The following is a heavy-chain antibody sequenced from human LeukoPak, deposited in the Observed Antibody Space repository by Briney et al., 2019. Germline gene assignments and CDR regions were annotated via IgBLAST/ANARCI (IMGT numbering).Heavy chain of an antibody. D-gene: IGHD2-2*01. J-gene: IGHJ6*02. CDR2: INHSGST. CDR3: ARIDEDIVVVPAAMRKNYYYGMDV. Sequence: SETLSLTCAVYGGSFSGYYWSWIRQPPGKGLEWIGEINHSGSTNYNPSLKSRVTISVDTSKNQFSLKLGSVTAADTAVYYCARIDEDIVVVPAAMRKNYYYGMDVWGQGTTVTVSS. V-gene: IGHV4-34*01. CDR1: GGSFSGYY.